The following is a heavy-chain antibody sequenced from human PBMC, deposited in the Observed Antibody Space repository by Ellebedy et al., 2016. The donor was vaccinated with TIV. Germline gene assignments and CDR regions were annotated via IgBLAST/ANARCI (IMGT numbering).Heavy chain of an antibody. Sequence: ASVKVSCXASGYTLTELSMHWVRQAPGKGLEWMGGFDPEDGETIYAQKFQGRVTMTEDTSTDTAYMELSSLRSEDTAVYYCATDTLRYCSGGSGYSGQYYYYYYGMDVWGQGTTVTVSS. D-gene: IGHD2-15*01. V-gene: IGHV1-24*01. CDR2: FDPEDGET. J-gene: IGHJ6*02. CDR1: GYTLTELS. CDR3: ATDTLRYCSGGSGYSGQYYYYYYGMDV.